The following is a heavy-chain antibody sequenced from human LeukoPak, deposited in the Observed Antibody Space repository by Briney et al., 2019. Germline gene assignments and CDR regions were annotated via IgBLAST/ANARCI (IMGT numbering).Heavy chain of an antibody. CDR2: IWYDGSNK. J-gene: IGHJ4*02. CDR3: ARDTRLYYFDSSDFDY. Sequence: PGGSLRLSCAASGFTVSSSYMSWVRQAPGKGLEWVAVIWYDGSNKYYADSVKGRFTISRDNSKNTLYLQMNSLRAEDTAVYYCARDTRLYYFDSSDFDYWGQGTLVTVSS. CDR1: GFTVSSSY. D-gene: IGHD3-22*01. V-gene: IGHV3-33*08.